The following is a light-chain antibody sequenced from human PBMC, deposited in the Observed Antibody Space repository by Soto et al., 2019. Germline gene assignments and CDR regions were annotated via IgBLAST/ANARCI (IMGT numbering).Light chain of an antibody. Sequence: QSVLTQPASVSGSPGQSITITCTGTGSDIGAYDRVSWYQQHPGKAPKLIIFEVTNRPSGSSYRFSGAKSGNTATLTISGRQAEDEADYDCSSSTTSITGVFGGGTKLTVL. V-gene: IGLV2-14*01. CDR1: GSDIGAYDR. J-gene: IGLJ3*02. CDR3: SSSTTSITGV. CDR2: EVT.